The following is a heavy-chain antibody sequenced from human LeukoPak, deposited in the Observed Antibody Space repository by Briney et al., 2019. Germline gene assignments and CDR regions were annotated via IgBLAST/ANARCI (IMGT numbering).Heavy chain of an antibody. CDR2: INPNSGGT. CDR3: ARASGYYDSSGHDY. V-gene: IGHV1-2*02. CDR1: GYTFTGYY. D-gene: IGHD3-22*01. Sequence: ASVKVSCKASGYTFTGYYMHWVRQAPGQWLEWMGWINPNSGGTNYAQKFQGRVTMTRDTSISTAYMELSRLRSDDTAVYYCARASGYYDSSGHDYWGQGTLVTVSS. J-gene: IGHJ4*02.